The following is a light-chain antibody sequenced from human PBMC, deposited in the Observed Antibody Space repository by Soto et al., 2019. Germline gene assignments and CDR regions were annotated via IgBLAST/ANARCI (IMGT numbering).Light chain of an antibody. J-gene: IGLJ1*01. CDR2: EVS. CDR3: TSYTSSSPYV. Sequence: SGLTQPASVYGSPGQSITISCTGTSSDVGGYNYVSWYQQHPGKAPKLMIYEVSNRPSGVSNRFSGSKSGNTASLTISGLQAEDEADYYCTSYTSSSPYVFRHATTVAVL. V-gene: IGLV2-14*01. CDR1: SSDVGGYNY.